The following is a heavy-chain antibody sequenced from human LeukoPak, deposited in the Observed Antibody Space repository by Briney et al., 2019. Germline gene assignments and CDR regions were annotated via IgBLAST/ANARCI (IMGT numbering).Heavy chain of an antibody. V-gene: IGHV3-66*01. Sequence: PGGSLRLSCAASGFTVSSNYMSWVRQAPGKGLEWVSVIYSGGSTYYADSVKGRFTISRDNSENTLYLQMNSLRAEDTAVYYCARDLFSSGWYEPFDYWGQGTLVTVSS. D-gene: IGHD6-19*01. CDR2: IYSGGST. CDR3: ARDLFSSGWYEPFDY. J-gene: IGHJ4*02. CDR1: GFTVSSNY.